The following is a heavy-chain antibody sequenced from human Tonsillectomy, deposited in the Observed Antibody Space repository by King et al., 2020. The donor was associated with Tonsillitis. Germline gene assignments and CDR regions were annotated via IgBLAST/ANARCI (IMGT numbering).Heavy chain of an antibody. CDR3: ARSDVRSGSFTDY. CDR1: GYTFTSYG. D-gene: IGHD1-26*01. J-gene: IGHJ4*02. V-gene: IGHV1-18*01. Sequence: VQLVESGAEVKKPGASVKVSCKASGYTFTSYGINWVRQAPGQGLEWMGWISAYNGNTNYAQKLQGRVTMTTDTSTTTVYMELRGLRSDDTAVYFCARSDVRSGSFTDYWGQGTLVTVSS. CDR2: ISAYNGNT.